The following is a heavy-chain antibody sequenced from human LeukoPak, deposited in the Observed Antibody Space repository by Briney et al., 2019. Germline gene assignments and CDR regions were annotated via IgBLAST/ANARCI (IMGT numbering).Heavy chain of an antibody. CDR2: ISGSGGST. CDR3: AKLAGYYDSSGYLFDY. V-gene: IGHV3-23*01. D-gene: IGHD3-22*01. J-gene: IGHJ4*02. Sequence: GGSLRLSFAASGFTFSSYAMSWVRQAPGKGLEWVSAISGSGGSTYYADSVKGRFTISRDNSKNTLYLQMNSLRAEDTAVYYCAKLAGYYDSSGYLFDYWGQGTLVTVSS. CDR1: GFTFSSYA.